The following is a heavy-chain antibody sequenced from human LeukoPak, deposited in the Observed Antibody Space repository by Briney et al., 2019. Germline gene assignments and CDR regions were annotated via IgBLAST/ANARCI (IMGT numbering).Heavy chain of an antibody. Sequence: ASVKVSCKASGGTFSSYAISWVRQAPGQGLEWMGWISAYNGNTNYAQKLRGRVTMTTDTSTSTAYMELRSLRSDDTAVYYCARGHNIAAAVNGDYWGQGTLVTVSS. CDR1: GGTFSSYA. J-gene: IGHJ4*02. CDR3: ARGHNIAAAVNGDY. D-gene: IGHD6-13*01. V-gene: IGHV1-18*01. CDR2: ISAYNGNT.